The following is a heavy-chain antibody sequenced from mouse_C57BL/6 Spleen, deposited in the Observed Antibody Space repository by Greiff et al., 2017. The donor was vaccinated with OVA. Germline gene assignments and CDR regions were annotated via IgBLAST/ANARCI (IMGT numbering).Heavy chain of an antibody. CDR1: GYTFTDYY. CDR3: AREVTTIVARYYFDY. D-gene: IGHD1-1*01. Sequence: EVQLQQSGPVLVKPGASVKMSCKASGYTFTDYYMNWVKQSHGQSLEWIGVINPYNGGTSYNQKFKGKATLTVDKSSSTAYMELNSLTSEDSAVYYGAREVTTIVARYYFDYWGQGTTLTVSS. CDR2: INPYNGGT. V-gene: IGHV1-19*01. J-gene: IGHJ2*01.